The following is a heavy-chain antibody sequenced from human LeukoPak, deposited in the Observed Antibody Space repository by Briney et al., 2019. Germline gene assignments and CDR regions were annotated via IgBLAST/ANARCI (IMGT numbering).Heavy chain of an antibody. Sequence: ASVKVSCKASGYTFTGYYMHWVRQAPGQGLEWMGWINPNSGGTHYAQKFQGRVTMTRDTSISTAYMDLSRLRSDDTAVYYCARGCSSTSCSGDYYYMDVRGKGTTVTVSS. CDR2: INPNSGGT. J-gene: IGHJ6*03. CDR3: ARGCSSTSCSGDYYYMDV. CDR1: GYTFTGYY. D-gene: IGHD2-2*01. V-gene: IGHV1-2*02.